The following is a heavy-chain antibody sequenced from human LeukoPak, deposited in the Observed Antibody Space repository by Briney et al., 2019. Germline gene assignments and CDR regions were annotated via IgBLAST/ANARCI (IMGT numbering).Heavy chain of an antibody. D-gene: IGHD3-10*01. V-gene: IGHV3-9*01. J-gene: IGHJ4*02. CDR1: GFTFDDYA. CDR3: AKDKVFGGELDY. CDR2: ISWNSGTI. Sequence: GGSLRLSCAVSGFTFDDYAMHWVRQVPGKGLEWVSGISWNSGTIGYADSVKGRFTISRDNAKNSLYLQMNSLRAEDTALYYCAKDKVFGGELDYWGQGTLVTVSS.